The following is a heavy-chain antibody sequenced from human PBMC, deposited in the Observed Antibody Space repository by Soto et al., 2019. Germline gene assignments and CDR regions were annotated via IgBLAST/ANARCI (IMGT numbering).Heavy chain of an antibody. CDR2: ISAHNGNT. J-gene: IGHJ4*02. V-gene: IGHV1-18*01. D-gene: IGHD1-1*01. CDR1: GYTFTSYG. Sequence: QVHLVQSGAEVKKPGASVKVSCKASGYTFTSYGITWVRQAPGRGLEWMGWISAHNGNTDYAQKLQGRVIVTRDTSTSTAYMDLRSLRSDDTAVYYCARGRYGDYWGQGALVTVSS. CDR3: ARGRYGDY.